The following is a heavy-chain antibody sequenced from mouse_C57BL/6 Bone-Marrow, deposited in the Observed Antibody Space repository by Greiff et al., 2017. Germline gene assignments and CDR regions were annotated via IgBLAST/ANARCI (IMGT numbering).Heavy chain of an antibody. J-gene: IGHJ3*01. V-gene: IGHV14-4*01. D-gene: IGHD1-1*01. CDR1: GFNIKDDY. CDR3: TTGDYYGSSLAWFAY. Sequence: EVQLQESGAELVRPGASVKLSCTASGFNIKDDYMHWVKQRPEQGLEWIGWIDPENGDTEYASKFQGKATLPADTSSNTAYLQLSSLTSEDTAVYYCTTGDYYGSSLAWFAYWGQGTLVTVSA. CDR2: IDPENGDT.